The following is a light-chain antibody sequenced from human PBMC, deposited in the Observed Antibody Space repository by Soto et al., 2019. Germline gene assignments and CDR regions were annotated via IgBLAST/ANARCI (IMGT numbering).Light chain of an antibody. CDR1: SCSFSTFQY. CDR3: MIYMGSDFSWV. J-gene: IGLJ3*02. V-gene: IGLV8-61*01. Sequence: QSVVTQESSISVSPGGTVTLTCGLSSCSFSTFQYLSWYQQTPGQAPRTLIYATTVPLAGVPDRFSGSILGNKAALTITGAQADDEADYYCMIYMGSDFSWVFGGGTKLTVL. CDR2: ATT.